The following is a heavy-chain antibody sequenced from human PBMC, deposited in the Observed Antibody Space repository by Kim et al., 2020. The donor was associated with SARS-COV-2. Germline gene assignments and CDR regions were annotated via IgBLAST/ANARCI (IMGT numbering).Heavy chain of an antibody. J-gene: IGHJ4*02. CDR1: GGSISSSSYY. Sequence: SQTLSLTCTVSGGSISSSSYYWGWIRQPPGKGLEWIGSIYYSGSTYYNPSLKSRVTISVDTSKNQFSLKLSSVTAADTAVYYCARHGDRRTWINDYWGQGTLVTVSS. V-gene: IGHV4-39*01. CDR3: ARHGDRRTWINDY. D-gene: IGHD5-12*01. CDR2: IYYSGST.